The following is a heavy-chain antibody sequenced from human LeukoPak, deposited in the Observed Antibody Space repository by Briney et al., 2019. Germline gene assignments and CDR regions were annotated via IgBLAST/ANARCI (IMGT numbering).Heavy chain of an antibody. D-gene: IGHD1-14*01. V-gene: IGHV3-23*01. CDR3: AKDSKRYPLDYYMDV. J-gene: IGHJ6*03. CDR2: ISASGGTT. Sequence: GGSLRLSCAASGLTLSNYAMIWVRQAPGKGLEWVSSISASGGTTYYADSVKGRFTISRDDPKNTLYLQMSSLSAEDTAIYYCAKDSKRYPLDYYMDVWGKGTTVTVSS. CDR1: GLTLSNYA.